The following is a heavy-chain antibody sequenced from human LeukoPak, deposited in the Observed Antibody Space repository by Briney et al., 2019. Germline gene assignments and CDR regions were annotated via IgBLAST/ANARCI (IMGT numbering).Heavy chain of an antibody. CDR1: GFTFSSYA. D-gene: IGHD6-19*01. CDR2: ISYDGSNK. CDR3: AKGRRGSSGQGYGNAFDI. Sequence: GGSLRLSCAASGFTFSSYAMHWVRQAPGKGLEWVAVISYDGSNKYYADSVKGRFTISRDNSKNTLYLQMNSLRAGDTAVYYCAKGRRGSSGQGYGNAFDIWGQGTMVTVSS. V-gene: IGHV3-30*04. J-gene: IGHJ3*02.